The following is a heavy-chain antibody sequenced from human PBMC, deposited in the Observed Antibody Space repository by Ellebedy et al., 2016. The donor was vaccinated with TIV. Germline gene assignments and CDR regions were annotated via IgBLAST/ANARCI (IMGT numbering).Heavy chain of an antibody. Sequence: GGSLRLXXAASGFIFGNYRMNWVRQTPGKGLEWVSSISDSGSYVSYTDSVKGRFTISRDNAKNALYLQINSLRVEDAGTYYCVKNNGGSGPNWFAPWGQGTLVTVSS. CDR1: GFIFGNYR. V-gene: IGHV3-21*01. CDR2: ISDSGSYV. J-gene: IGHJ5*02. CDR3: VKNNGGSGPNWFAP. D-gene: IGHD2-8*01.